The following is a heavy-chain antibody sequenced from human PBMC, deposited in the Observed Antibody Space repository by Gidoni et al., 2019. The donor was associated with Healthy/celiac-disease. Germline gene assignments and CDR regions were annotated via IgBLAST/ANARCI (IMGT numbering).Heavy chain of an antibody. CDR1: GNTFTSYY. V-gene: IGHV1-46*01. D-gene: IGHD3-22*01. Sequence: QVQLVQSGAEVKTPGASVKVSCKASGNTFTSYYRHWVRQAPGQGLEWMGIISPSGGSTNYAQKFQGRVTMTRDTSTSTVYMELSSLRSEDTAVYYCAREPLAEYYYDSSGYFDYWGQGTLVTVSS. J-gene: IGHJ4*02. CDR3: AREPLAEYYYDSSGYFDY. CDR2: ISPSGGST.